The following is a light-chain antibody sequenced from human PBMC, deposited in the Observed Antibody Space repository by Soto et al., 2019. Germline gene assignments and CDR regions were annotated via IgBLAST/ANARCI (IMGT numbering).Light chain of an antibody. V-gene: IGLV2-14*01. CDR3: SSYTTINTLFVV. Sequence: QAVVTQEPSLTVSPGGTVTLTCGSSTGAVTNGHYPYWFQQKPGQAPKLIIYEVSYRPSGVSHRFSGSKSGNTASLTISGLQSDDEADYYCSSYTTINTLFVVFRNGTRRNVL. J-gene: IGLJ1*01. CDR1: STGAVTNGHY. CDR2: EVS.